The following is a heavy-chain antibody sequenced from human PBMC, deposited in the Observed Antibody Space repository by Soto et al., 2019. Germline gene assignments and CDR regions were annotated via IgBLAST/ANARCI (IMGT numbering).Heavy chain of an antibody. CDR3: ARGEGFLRGYSSSWAYDY. CDR2: IGTAGDT. J-gene: IGHJ4*02. Sequence: GGSLRLSCAASGFTFSSYDMHWVRQATGKGLEWVSAIGTAGDTYYPGSVKGRFTISRENAKNSLYLQMNSLRAGDTAVYYCARGEGFLRGYSSSWAYDYWGQGTLVTVSS. CDR1: GFTFSSYD. V-gene: IGHV3-13*01. D-gene: IGHD6-13*01.